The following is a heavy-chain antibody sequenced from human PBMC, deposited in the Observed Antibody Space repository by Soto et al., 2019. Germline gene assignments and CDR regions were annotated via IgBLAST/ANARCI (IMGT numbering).Heavy chain of an antibody. D-gene: IGHD1-1*01. CDR1: GGSVFSSSSL. J-gene: IGHJ4*02. V-gene: IGHV4-39*02. CDR3: ARLGGLNEFSGPWYKLEQ. Sequence: LSLTCTVAGGSVFSSSSLWVWIRQSPGKGLEWLGQIFYTGTTSYNPSLGSRITMSVDSSKSLFSLRLSSVTAADTALYYCARLGGLNEFSGPWYKLEQWGRGILVTVSS. CDR2: IFYTGTT.